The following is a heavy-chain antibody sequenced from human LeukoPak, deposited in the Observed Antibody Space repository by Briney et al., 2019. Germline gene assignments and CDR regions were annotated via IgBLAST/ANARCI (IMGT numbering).Heavy chain of an antibody. J-gene: IGHJ2*01. CDR3: ARVGCDFWSGHENWYFDL. Sequence: SQTLSLTCAVSGGSISSGGYSWSWIRQPPGKGLEWIGYIYHSGSTYYNPSLKSRVTISVDRSKNQFSLKLSSVTAADTAVYYCARVGCDFWSGHENWYFDLWGRGTLVTVSS. D-gene: IGHD3-3*01. CDR2: IYHSGST. V-gene: IGHV4-30-2*01. CDR1: GGSISSGGYS.